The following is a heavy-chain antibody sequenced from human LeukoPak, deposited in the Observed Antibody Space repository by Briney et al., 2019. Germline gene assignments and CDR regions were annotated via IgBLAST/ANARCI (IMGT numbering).Heavy chain of an antibody. D-gene: IGHD4-23*01. Sequence: AETLSLTCTVSGGSISSGSYYWSWIRQPPGRGLEWIGYISYSGSTNYNPSLKSRVTISEDTSKNQFSLKLSSVTAADTAVYYCARAVSGNSPVDYWGQGTLVTVSS. CDR1: GGSISSGSYY. CDR3: ARAVSGNSPVDY. V-gene: IGHV4-61*01. J-gene: IGHJ4*02. CDR2: ISYSGST.